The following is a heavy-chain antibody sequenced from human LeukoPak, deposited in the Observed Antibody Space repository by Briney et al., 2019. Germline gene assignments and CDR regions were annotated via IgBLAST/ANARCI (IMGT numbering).Heavy chain of an antibody. CDR3: AKGDPMVRGVLDY. CDR2: ISYDGSNK. J-gene: IGHJ4*02. V-gene: IGHV3-30*18. CDR1: GFTFSSYG. Sequence: PGGSLRLSCAASGFTFSSYGMHWVRRAPGKGLEWVAVISYDGSNKYYADSVKGRFTISRDNSKNTLYLQMSSLRAEDTAVYYCAKGDPMVRGVLDYWGQGTLVTVSS. D-gene: IGHD3-10*01.